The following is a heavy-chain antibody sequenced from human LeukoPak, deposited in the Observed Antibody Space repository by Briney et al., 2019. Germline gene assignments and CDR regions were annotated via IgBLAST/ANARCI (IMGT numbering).Heavy chain of an antibody. D-gene: IGHD5-12*01. J-gene: IGHJ4*02. CDR1: GGTFSSYA. V-gene: IGHV1-69*05. CDR2: IIPIFGTA. CDR3: ARGGYSGYALDYYFDY. Sequence: GASVKVSCKASGGTFSSYAISWVRQAPGQGLEWMGGIIPIFGTANYAQKFQGRVTITTDESTSTAYMELSSLRSEDTAVYYCARGGYSGYALDYYFDYWGQGTLVTVSS.